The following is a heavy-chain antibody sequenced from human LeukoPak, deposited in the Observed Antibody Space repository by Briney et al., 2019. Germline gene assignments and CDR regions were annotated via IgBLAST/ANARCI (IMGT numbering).Heavy chain of an antibody. CDR1: GFTFSSYW. CDR3: AREGRIYCSSTSCYYDY. Sequence: GGSLRLSCAASGFTFSSYWMSWVRQAPGKGLEWVANIKQDGSEKYYVDSVKGRFTISRDNAKNSLYLQMNSLRAEDTAVYYCAREGRIYCSSTSCYYDYWGQGTLVTVSS. CDR2: IKQDGSEK. V-gene: IGHV3-7*01. D-gene: IGHD2-2*01. J-gene: IGHJ4*02.